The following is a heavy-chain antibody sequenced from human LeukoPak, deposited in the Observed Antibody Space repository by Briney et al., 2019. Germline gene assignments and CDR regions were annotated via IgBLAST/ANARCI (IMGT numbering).Heavy chain of an antibody. CDR2: IYYSGST. CDR1: GGSISSYY. J-gene: IGHJ6*02. CDR3: ARGGTVRNGMDV. D-gene: IGHD1-26*01. Sequence: PSETLSLTCTVSGGSISSYYWSWIRQPPGKGLEWIGYIYYSGSTNYNPSLKSRVTISVDTSRNQFTLKLSSVTAADTAVYYCARGGTVRNGMDVWGQGTTVTVSS. V-gene: IGHV4-59*01.